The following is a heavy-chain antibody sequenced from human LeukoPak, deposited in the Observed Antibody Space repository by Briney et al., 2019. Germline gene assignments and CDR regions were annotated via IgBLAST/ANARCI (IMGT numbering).Heavy chain of an antibody. CDR1: GFTFSSYA. CDR2: IGGSGGST. D-gene: IGHD2-2*01. CDR3: AKDLEAIVVVPAAFDY. J-gene: IGHJ4*02. Sequence: PGGSLRLSCAASGFTFSSYAMSWVRQAPGKGLEWVSAIGGSGGSTYYADSVKGRFTISRDNSKNTLYLQMNSLRAEATAVYYCAKDLEAIVVVPAAFDYWGQGTLVTVSS. V-gene: IGHV3-23*01.